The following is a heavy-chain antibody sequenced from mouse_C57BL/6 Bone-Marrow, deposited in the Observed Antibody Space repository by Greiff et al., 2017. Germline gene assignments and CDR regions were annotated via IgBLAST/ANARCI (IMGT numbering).Heavy chain of an antibody. V-gene: IGHV3-6*01. D-gene: IGHD5-1*01. J-gene: IGHJ1*03. CDR2: ISYDGSN. Sequence: EVQLQESGPGLVKPSQSLSLTCSVTGYSITSGYYWNWIRQFPGNKLEWMGYISYDGSNNYNPSLKNRIPITRDTSKNQFFLKLNSVTTEDTATYYCARGYLWYFDVWGTGTTVTVSS. CDR1: GYSITSGYY. CDR3: ARGYLWYFDV.